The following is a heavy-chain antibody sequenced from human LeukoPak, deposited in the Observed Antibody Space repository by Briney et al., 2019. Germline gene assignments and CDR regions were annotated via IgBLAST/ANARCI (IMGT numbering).Heavy chain of an antibody. V-gene: IGHV4-39*07. CDR3: ARGGGTLELGYYYYMDV. CDR1: GGSISSSSYY. J-gene: IGHJ6*03. D-gene: IGHD1-7*01. CDR2: IYYSGST. Sequence: PSETLSLTCTVSGGSISSSSYYWGWIRQPPGKGLERIGSIYYSGSTYYNPSLKSRVTISVDTSKNQFSLKLSSVTAADTAVYYCARGGGTLELGYYYYMDVWGKGTTVTVSS.